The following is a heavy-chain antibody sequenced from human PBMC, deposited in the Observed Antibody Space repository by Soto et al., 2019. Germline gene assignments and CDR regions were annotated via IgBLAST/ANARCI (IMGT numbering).Heavy chain of an antibody. CDR2: IIPIFGTA. V-gene: IGHV1-69*06. CDR1: GGTFSSYA. D-gene: IGHD2-15*01. J-gene: IGHJ6*02. Sequence: QVQLVQSGAEVKKPGSSVKVSCKASGGTFSSYAISWVRQAPGQGLEWMGGIIPIFGTANYAQKFQGRVTITADKSTGTAYMELSSLRSEDTAVYYCARGGYCSGGSCYSGGYYYYYGMDVWGQGTTVTVSS. CDR3: ARGGYCSGGSCYSGGYYYYYGMDV.